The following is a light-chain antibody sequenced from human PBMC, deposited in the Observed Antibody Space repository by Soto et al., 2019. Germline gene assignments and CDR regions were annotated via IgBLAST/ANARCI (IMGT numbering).Light chain of an antibody. J-gene: IGKJ5*01. CDR3: QQRANWPLTT. Sequence: EIVLTQPPGTLSLSPGERATLSCRASQSVSNFLAWYQQKPGQAPRLLIYDASNRATGIPARFSGSGSGTDFTLTIRSLEPEDFAIYYCQQRANWPLTTFGHGTRLEIK. V-gene: IGKV3-11*01. CDR2: DAS. CDR1: QSVSNF.